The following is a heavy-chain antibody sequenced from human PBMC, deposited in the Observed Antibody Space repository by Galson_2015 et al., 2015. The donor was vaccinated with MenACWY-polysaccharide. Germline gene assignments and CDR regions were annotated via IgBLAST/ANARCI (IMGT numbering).Heavy chain of an antibody. CDR1: DYSIRSGYF. Sequence: ETLSLTCAVSDYSIRSGYFWGWIRQPPGKGLEWIASIFHSGTTYYNPSLKSRVTISVDTSKNQFSLKLSSVTAADMAVYDCARVEKYSGSFYILYWGQGT. CDR2: IFHSGTT. CDR3: ARVEKYSGSFYILY. V-gene: IGHV4-38-2*01. D-gene: IGHD1-26*01. J-gene: IGHJ4*02.